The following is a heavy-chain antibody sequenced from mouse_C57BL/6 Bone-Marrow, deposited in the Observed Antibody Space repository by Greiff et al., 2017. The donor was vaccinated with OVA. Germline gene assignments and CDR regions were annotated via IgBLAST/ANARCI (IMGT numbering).Heavy chain of an antibody. J-gene: IGHJ2*01. CDR2: IDPENGDT. D-gene: IGHD1-1*02. CDR3: TSYGHFDY. CDR1: GFNIKDDY. Sequence: EVQVVESGAELVRPGASVKLSCTASGFNIKDDYMHWVKQRPEQGLEWIGWIDPENGDTEYASKFQGKATITADTSSNSAYLQLSSLTSEDTAVYYCTSYGHFDYWGPGTTLTVSS. V-gene: IGHV14-4*01.